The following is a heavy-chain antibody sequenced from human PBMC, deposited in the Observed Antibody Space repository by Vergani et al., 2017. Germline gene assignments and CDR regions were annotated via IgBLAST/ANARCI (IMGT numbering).Heavy chain of an antibody. CDR2: INHSGST. CDR1: GGSFSGYY. V-gene: IGHV4-34*01. Sequence: QVQLQQWGAGLLKPSETLSLTCAVYGGSFSGYYWSWIRQPPGKGLEWIGEINHSGSTNYNPSLKSRVTISVDTSKNQFSLKLSSVTAADTAVYYCAKDSYYYDSSGYFDYWGQGTLVTVSS. J-gene: IGHJ4*02. D-gene: IGHD3-22*01. CDR3: AKDSYYYDSSGYFDY.